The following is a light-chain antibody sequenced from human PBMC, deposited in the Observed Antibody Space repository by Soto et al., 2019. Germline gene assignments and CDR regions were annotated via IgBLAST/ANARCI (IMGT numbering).Light chain of an antibody. CDR2: YAS. Sequence: EIVLTQSPATLSLSPGERATLSCRASQSVTNNLVWYQQKPGQAPRLLIYYASNRATGVPARFSGSGFGTDFTLTISSLEPEDFAVYYWQQRVNWPLFSFGPGTKLDIK. J-gene: IGKJ3*01. CDR3: QQRVNWPLFS. V-gene: IGKV3-11*01. CDR1: QSVTNN.